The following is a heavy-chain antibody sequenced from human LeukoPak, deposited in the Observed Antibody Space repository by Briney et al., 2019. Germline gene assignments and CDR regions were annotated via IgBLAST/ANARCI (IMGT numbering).Heavy chain of an antibody. J-gene: IGHJ5*02. CDR3: ARTTIFGVGRNWFDP. D-gene: IGHD3-3*01. Sequence: SQTLSLTCTVSGGSISSGDYYWSWIRQPPGQGLEWIGYIYYSGSTYYNPSVKSRVTISVDTSKNQFSLKLSSVTAADTAVYYCARTTIFGVGRNWFDPWGQGTLVTVSS. CDR2: IYYSGST. CDR1: GGSISSGDYY. V-gene: IGHV4-30-4*01.